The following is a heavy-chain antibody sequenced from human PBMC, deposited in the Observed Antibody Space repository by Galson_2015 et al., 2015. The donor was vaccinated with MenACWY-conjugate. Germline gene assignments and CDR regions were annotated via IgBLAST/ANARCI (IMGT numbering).Heavy chain of an antibody. CDR3: AKGGLWYSSGWYSNYYSYGMDV. CDR2: ISYDGSNK. V-gene: IGHV3-30*18. J-gene: IGHJ6*02. D-gene: IGHD6-19*01. CDR1: GFTFSSYG. Sequence: SLRLSCAASGFTFSSYGMHWVRQAPGKGLEWVAVISYDGSNKYYADSVKGRFTISRDNSKNTLYLQMNGLRAEDTAVYYCAKGGLWYSSGWYSNYYSYGMDVWGQGTTVTVSS.